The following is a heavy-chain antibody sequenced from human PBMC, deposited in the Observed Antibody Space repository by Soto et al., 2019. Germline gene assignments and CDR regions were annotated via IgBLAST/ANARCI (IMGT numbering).Heavy chain of an antibody. CDR3: ARDAPPPQLRFLEWHNNDYNGMDL. V-gene: IGHV1-18*01. D-gene: IGHD3-3*01. Sequence: QVQVVQSGDEVKETGASVRVSCKTSGYSFTAYGISWVRQAPGQGLEWRGWISCYNVKTKYAQKFQGRVTMTTDTYTRTAYMEVSSRGSDDAAIYYCARDAPPPQLRFLEWHNNDYNGMDLWGQVTTVTVS. CDR2: ISCYNVKT. CDR1: GYSFTAYG. J-gene: IGHJ6*02.